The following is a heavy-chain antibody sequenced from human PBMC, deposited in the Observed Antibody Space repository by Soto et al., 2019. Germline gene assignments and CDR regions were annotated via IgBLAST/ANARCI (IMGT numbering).Heavy chain of an antibody. J-gene: IGHJ4*02. CDR2: IYYSGST. V-gene: IGHV4-39*01. Sequence: SETLSLTCTVSGGSISSSSYYWGWIRQPPGKGLEWIGSIYYSGSTYYNPSLKSRVTISVDTSKNQSSLRLSSVTAADTAVYYCARRRTSPGYSSGSSHDYWGQGTLVTVSS. D-gene: IGHD6-19*01. CDR1: GGSISSSSYY. CDR3: ARRRTSPGYSSGSSHDY.